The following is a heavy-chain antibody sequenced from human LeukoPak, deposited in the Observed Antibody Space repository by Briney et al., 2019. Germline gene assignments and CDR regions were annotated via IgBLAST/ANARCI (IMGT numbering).Heavy chain of an antibody. D-gene: IGHD5-18*01. CDR2: ISYDGSIE. CDR3: VKERGAYSYGTSADY. CDR1: GFTFSIYG. V-gene: IGHV3-30*18. J-gene: IGHJ4*02. Sequence: AGGSLRLSCGASGFTFSIYGMHWVRQAPGKGLEWVAVISYDGSIEYYADSVKGRLTISRDNSKNTLYLQMNSLRAEDTAVYYCVKERGAYSYGTSADYWGQGTLVTVSS.